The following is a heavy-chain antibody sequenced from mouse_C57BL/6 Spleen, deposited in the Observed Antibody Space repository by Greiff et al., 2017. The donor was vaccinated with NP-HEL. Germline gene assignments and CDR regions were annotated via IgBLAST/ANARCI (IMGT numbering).Heavy chain of an antibody. CDR3: AGLTPYGSTILFAY. CDR2: IYPGDGDT. D-gene: IGHD1-1*01. V-gene: IGHV1-80*01. J-gene: IGHJ3*01. Sequence: VQLQQSGAELVKPGASVKISCKASGYAFSSYWMNWVKQRPGKGLEWIGQIYPGDGDTNYNGKFKGKATLTADKSSSTAYMQLSSLTSEDSAGYFCAGLTPYGSTILFAYWGQGTLVTVSA. CDR1: GYAFSSYW.